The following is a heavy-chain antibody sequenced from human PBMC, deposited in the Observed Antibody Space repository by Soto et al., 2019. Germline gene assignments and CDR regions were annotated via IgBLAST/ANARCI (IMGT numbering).Heavy chain of an antibody. CDR3: ARDVAASGQSVAYYYYGMDV. J-gene: IGHJ6*02. D-gene: IGHD6-13*01. CDR2: IWCDGSNK. Sequence: GGSLRLSCAASGFTFSSYGMNWVSQAPGKGLEWGAVIWCDGSNKYYADSVKGRFTISRDNSKNTLYLQMNSLRAEDTAVYYCARDVAASGQSVAYYYYGMDVWGQGTTVTVAS. CDR1: GFTFSSYG. V-gene: IGHV3-33*01.